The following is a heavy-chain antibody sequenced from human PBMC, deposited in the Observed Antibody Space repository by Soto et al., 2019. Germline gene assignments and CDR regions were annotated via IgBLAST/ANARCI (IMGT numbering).Heavy chain of an antibody. V-gene: IGHV4-31*03. D-gene: IGHD3-10*01. CDR3: ARVGDGSGSYYNDGFDN. Sequence: QVRLQESGPGLAKPSQTLSLTCTVSGGSIRSGGYYWSWIRQHPGKGLKWIGNIYYSGSTYYNPSLKSRITISVDTSKNQFSLKLSSVTAADTAVYYCARVGDGSGSYYNDGFDNWGQGTLVTVSS. CDR2: IYYSGST. J-gene: IGHJ4*02. CDR1: GGSIRSGGYY.